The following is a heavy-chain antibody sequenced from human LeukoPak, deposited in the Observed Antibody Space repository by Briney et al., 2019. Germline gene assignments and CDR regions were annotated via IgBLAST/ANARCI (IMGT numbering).Heavy chain of an antibody. CDR2: ISWNSGSI. D-gene: IGHD5-24*01. Sequence: QTGGSLRLSCAASGFTFDDYAMHWVRRAPGKGLEWVSGISWNSGSIGYADSVKGRFTISRDNAKNSLYLQMNSLRAEDTALYYCAKDIRSRRDGYNSPGGNFDYWGQGTLVTVSS. J-gene: IGHJ4*02. V-gene: IGHV3-9*01. CDR1: GFTFDDYA. CDR3: AKDIRSRRDGYNSPGGNFDY.